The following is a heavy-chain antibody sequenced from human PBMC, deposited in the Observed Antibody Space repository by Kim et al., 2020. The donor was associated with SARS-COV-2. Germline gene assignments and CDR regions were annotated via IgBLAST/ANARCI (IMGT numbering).Heavy chain of an antibody. CDR2: K. V-gene: IGHV1-3*01. Sequence: KKYSQKFRGRGTITRDTTASTAYMELSSLRSEDTAVYYCARGSGWAFDYWGQGTLVTVAS. CDR3: ARGSGWAFDY. J-gene: IGHJ4*02. D-gene: IGHD6-19*01.